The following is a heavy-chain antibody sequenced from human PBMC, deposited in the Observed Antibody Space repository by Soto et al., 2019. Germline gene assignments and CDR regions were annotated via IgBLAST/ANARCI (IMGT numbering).Heavy chain of an antibody. D-gene: IGHD2-21*02. J-gene: IGHJ4*02. CDR2: ISGSGGST. CDR1: GFTFSSYA. Sequence: GGSLRLSCAASGFTFSSYAMSWVRQAPGKGLEWVSAISGSGGSTYYADSVKGRFTISRDNSKNTLYLQMNSLRAEDTAVYYCAKDSHIVVVTGYPYYFDYWGQGTLVTVSS. V-gene: IGHV3-23*01. CDR3: AKDSHIVVVTGYPYYFDY.